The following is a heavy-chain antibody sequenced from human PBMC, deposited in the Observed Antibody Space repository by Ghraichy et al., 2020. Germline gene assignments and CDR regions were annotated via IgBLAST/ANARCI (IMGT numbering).Heavy chain of an antibody. J-gene: IGHJ2*01. CDR1: GFPFSDHW. D-gene: IGHD4-17*01. Sequence: GGSLRLSCAASGFPFSDHWMTWVRRAPGKGLEWVASINRYGNEIYYADSVKGRFTISRDDARESLFLQMINLRGDDTAMYYCARALSDYQPTGDWYFDLWGRGTLVTVSS. V-gene: IGHV3-7*03. CDR3: ARALSDYQPTGDWYFDL. CDR2: INRYGNEI.